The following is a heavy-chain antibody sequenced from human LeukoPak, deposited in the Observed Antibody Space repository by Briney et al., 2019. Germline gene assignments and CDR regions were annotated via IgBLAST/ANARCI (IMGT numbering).Heavy chain of an antibody. CDR2: INEDGNKK. V-gene: IGHV3-7*01. CDR1: GFTFSNYW. D-gene: IGHD2-2*01. J-gene: IGHJ3*02. Sequence: PGESLRLSCAASGFTFSNYWMSWVRQAPGKGLEWVANINEDGNKKGYVDSVKGRFTISRDNGKNSLYLQVNSLRAEDTAAFYCARDIPGAMSAFDIWGQGTMVTVSS. CDR3: ARDIPGAMSAFDI.